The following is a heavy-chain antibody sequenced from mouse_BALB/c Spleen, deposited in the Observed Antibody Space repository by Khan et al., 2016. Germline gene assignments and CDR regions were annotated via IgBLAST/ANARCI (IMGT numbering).Heavy chain of an antibody. CDR1: GFTFTDYY. V-gene: IGHV7-3*02. Sequence: EVELVESGGGLVQPGGSLRLSCATSGFTFTDYYMSWVRQPPGKALEWLGFIRNKANGYTTEYSASVKGRFTISRDNSQSILYLQMNTLRAEDSATYYCARDGRGFAYWGQGTLVTVS. J-gene: IGHJ3*01. CDR2: IRNKANGYTT. CDR3: ARDGRGFAY.